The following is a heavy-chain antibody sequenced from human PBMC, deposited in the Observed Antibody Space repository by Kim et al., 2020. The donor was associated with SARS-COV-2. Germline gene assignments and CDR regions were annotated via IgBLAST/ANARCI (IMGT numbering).Heavy chain of an antibody. D-gene: IGHD3-16*02. V-gene: IGHV4-39*01. CDR3: ARYPYVYVWGSYRYEAQYYYGMDV. J-gene: IGHJ6*02. CDR1: GGSISSSSYY. Sequence: SETLSLTCTVSGGSISSSSYYWGWIRQPPGKGLEWIGSIYYSGSTYYNPSLKSRVTISVDTSKNQCSLKLSSVTAADTAVYYCARYPYVYVWGSYRYEAQYYYGMDVWGQGTTVTVSS. CDR2: IYYSGST.